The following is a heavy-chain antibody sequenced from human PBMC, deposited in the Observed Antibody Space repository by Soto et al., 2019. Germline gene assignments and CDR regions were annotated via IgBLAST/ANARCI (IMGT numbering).Heavy chain of an antibody. CDR1: GFTFSNHG. V-gene: IGHV3-33*01. Sequence: PGGSLRLSCAASGFTFSNHGMHWVRQAPGKGQEWVAVIWYDGSRKHYADSVEGRFTISRDDSKSTLYLQMNSLRVEDTAVYYCARALSYYSDDCWGQGTLVTVSS. CDR3: ARALSYYSDDC. CDR2: IWYDGSRK. D-gene: IGHD1-26*01. J-gene: IGHJ4*02.